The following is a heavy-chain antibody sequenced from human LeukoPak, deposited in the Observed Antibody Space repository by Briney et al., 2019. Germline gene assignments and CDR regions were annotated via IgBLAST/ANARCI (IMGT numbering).Heavy chain of an antibody. V-gene: IGHV4-59*02. D-gene: IGHD6-13*01. Sequence: PSETLSLTCTVSTGSVSSYYWSWIRQPPGKALEWIGFIYHSGSTNYNPSLTSRVTISTDTSKNQFSLKLSSVTAADTAVYYCARVRSSSSLSPWY. CDR2: IYHSGST. CDR1: TGSVSSYY. J-gene: IGHJ2*01. CDR3: ARVRSSSSLSPWY.